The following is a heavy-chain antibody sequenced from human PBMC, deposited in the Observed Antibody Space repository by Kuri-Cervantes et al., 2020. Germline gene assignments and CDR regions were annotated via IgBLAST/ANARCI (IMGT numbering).Heavy chain of an antibody. V-gene: IGHV3-23*01. CDR3: ARPPRYYVGATTPIYFDY. CDR2: ISGSGGRT. Sequence: GESLKISCAASGFTFSSYAMSWVRQAPGKGLEWVSAISGSGGRTYYADSVKGRFTISRDNSKNSLYLQMNSLRDEDTAVYYCARPPRYYVGATTPIYFDYWGQGTLVTVSS. D-gene: IGHD1-26*01. J-gene: IGHJ4*02. CDR1: GFTFSSYA.